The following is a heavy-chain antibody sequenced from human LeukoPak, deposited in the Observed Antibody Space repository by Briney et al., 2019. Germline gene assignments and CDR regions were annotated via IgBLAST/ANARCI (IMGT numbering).Heavy chain of an antibody. D-gene: IGHD6-19*01. V-gene: IGHV3-33*08. J-gene: IGHJ5*02. CDR1: GFTFSSYW. Sequence: GGSLRLSCAASGFTFSSYWMTWVRQAPGKGLEWVAVIWYDGSNKYYADSVKGRFTISRDNSKNTLYLQMNSLRAEDTAVYYCARDLAVAGGFDPWGQGTLVTVSS. CDR2: IWYDGSNK. CDR3: ARDLAVAGGFDP.